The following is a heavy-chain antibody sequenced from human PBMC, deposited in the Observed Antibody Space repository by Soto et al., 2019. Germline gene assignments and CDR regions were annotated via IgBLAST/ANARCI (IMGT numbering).Heavy chain of an antibody. D-gene: IGHD2-8*01. V-gene: IGHV3-23*01. CDR3: ALLKGGDY. Sequence: EVQLLESGGGLVQTGGSLRLSCAASGFTYSNYDMSWVRQAPGKGLEWISAISGSGGTTYYADSVKGRFTISRDNSKHTLYLQMNSLRAEDTAVYYCALLKGGDYWGQGTLVTVSS. J-gene: IGHJ4*02. CDR2: ISGSGGTT. CDR1: GFTYSNYD.